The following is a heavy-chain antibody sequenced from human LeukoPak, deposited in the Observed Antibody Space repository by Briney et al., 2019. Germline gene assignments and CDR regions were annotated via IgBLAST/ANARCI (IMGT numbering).Heavy chain of an antibody. CDR1: GGSISSYY. V-gene: IGHV4-4*07. Sequence: SETLSLTCTVSGGSISSYYWSWIRQPAGKGLEWIGRVYTDGTTSYNPSLKSRVTMSVDTSKNQFSLNLNSVTAADTAMYYCARDRGRSYGSFDYWGQGTLVTVSP. J-gene: IGHJ4*02. CDR3: ARDRGRSYGSFDY. D-gene: IGHD5-18*01. CDR2: VYTDGTT.